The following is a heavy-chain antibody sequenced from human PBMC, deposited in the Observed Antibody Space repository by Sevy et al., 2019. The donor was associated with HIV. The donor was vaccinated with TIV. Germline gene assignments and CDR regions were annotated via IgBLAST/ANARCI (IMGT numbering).Heavy chain of an antibody. D-gene: IGHD6-13*01. CDR1: GGSISSSSYY. Sequence: SETLSLTCTVSGGSISSSSYYWGWIRQPPGKGLEWIGSIYYSGSTYYHPSLKSRVTISVDTSKNQFSLKLSSVTAADTAVYYCTRHLGAAGQRHIDYWGQGTLVTVSS. CDR3: TRHLGAAGQRHIDY. CDR2: IYYSGST. J-gene: IGHJ4*02. V-gene: IGHV4-39*01.